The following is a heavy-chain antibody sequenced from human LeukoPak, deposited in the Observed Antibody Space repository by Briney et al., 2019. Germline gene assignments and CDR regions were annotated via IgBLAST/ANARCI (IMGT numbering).Heavy chain of an antibody. Sequence: GGSLRLSCAASGFTFSSYAMHWVRQAPGKGLEWVAVISYDGSNKYYADSVKGRFTISRDNSKNTLYLQMSSLRAEDTAVYYCVAGADYYGSGGLNDYWGQGTLVTVSS. CDR3: VAGADYYGSGGLNDY. CDR2: ISYDGSNK. D-gene: IGHD3-10*01. V-gene: IGHV3-30*04. CDR1: GFTFSSYA. J-gene: IGHJ4*02.